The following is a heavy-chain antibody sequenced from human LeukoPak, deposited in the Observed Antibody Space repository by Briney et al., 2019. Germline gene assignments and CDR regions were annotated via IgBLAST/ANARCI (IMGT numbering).Heavy chain of an antibody. Sequence: KPGGSLRLSCAASGFSFSNFSMNWVRQAPGKGLEWVSSISGRSTYIYYADSVKGRFTISRDNAKNSLYLQMNSLRAEDTAVYYCASGTVSGRDGLFGAFDIWGQGTMVTVSS. D-gene: IGHD4-11*01. CDR3: ASGTVSGRDGLFGAFDI. CDR2: ISGRSTYI. V-gene: IGHV3-21*01. CDR1: GFSFSNFS. J-gene: IGHJ3*02.